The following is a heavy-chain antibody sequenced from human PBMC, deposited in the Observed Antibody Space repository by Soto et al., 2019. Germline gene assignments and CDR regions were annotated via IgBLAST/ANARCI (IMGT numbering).Heavy chain of an antibody. V-gene: IGHV3-48*02. CDR3: ARDRGGIFGVVINYYYGMDV. J-gene: IGHJ6*02. D-gene: IGHD3-3*01. CDR1: GFTFSSYS. CDR2: ISSSSSTI. Sequence: GGSLRLSCAASGFTFSSYSMNWVRQAPGKGLEWVSYISSSSSTIYYADSVKGRFTISRDNAKNSLYLQMNSLRDEDTAVYYCARDRGGIFGVVINYYYGMDVWGQGTTGTVSS.